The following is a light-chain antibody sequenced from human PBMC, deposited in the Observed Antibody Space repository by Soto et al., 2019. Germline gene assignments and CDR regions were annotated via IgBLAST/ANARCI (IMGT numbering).Light chain of an antibody. V-gene: IGKV1-5*01. CDR2: DAS. J-gene: IGKJ1*01. Sequence: DIRMTQSPSTLSSSVGDRATITCRASQNIRSWLAWYQQKPGKAPRLLIYDASTLESGVPSRFSGSGSGTEFTLTISSLQPDDFATYYCQQYNSYSRTFGQGTKVEIK. CDR1: QNIRSW. CDR3: QQYNSYSRT.